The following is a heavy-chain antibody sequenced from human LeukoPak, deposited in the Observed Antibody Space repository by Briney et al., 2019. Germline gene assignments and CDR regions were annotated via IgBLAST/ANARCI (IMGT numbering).Heavy chain of an antibody. Sequence: SETLSLTCTVSGGSIIGYYWSWIRQPPGKGLEWIGYIYYSGSTNYNPSLKSRVTISVDTSKNHLSLRLTSVTAADTAVYYCARVDYTTSSPYLLPDSWGREILVTVSS. CDR2: IYYSGST. CDR3: ARVDYTTSSPYLLPDS. D-gene: IGHD6-6*01. V-gene: IGHV4-59*01. J-gene: IGHJ4*02. CDR1: GGSIIGYY.